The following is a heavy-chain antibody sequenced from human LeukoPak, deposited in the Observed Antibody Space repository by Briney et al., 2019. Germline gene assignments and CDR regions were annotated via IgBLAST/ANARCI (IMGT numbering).Heavy chain of an antibody. CDR1: GGSISSAPYF. CDR2: IQVSGST. D-gene: IGHD6-6*01. Sequence: SETLSLTCTVSGGSISSAPYFWSWIRQAAGKGLEWIGRIQVSGSTDYNPSLKSRLTMSVDTSKNQFSLHLKSVTAADTAVYFCARDSDSSETSDYWGLGTLVTVSS. CDR3: ARDSDSSETSDY. J-gene: IGHJ4*02. V-gene: IGHV4-61*02.